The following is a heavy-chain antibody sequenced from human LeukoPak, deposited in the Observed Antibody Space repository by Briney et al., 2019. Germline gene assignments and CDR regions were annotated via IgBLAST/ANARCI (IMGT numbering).Heavy chain of an antibody. CDR3: AKRGVVIRVILVGFNKEAYYFDS. CDR1: GITLSNYG. V-gene: IGHV3-23*01. J-gene: IGHJ4*02. CDR2: ISDSGGST. D-gene: IGHD3-22*01. Sequence: GGSLRLSCAGSGITLSNYGMSGVRPAPGKGVEWVAGISDSGGSTKYADYVKDRLPISRNDPNNTLYLKLNRLRAEDTAVYFCAKRGVVIRVILVGFNKEAYYFDSWGQGALVTASS.